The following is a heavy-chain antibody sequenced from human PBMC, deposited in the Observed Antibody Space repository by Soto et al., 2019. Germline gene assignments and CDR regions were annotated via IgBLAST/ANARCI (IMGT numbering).Heavy chain of an antibody. J-gene: IGHJ4*02. D-gene: IGHD3-10*01. Sequence: QLQLQESGPGLVKPSETLSLTCTVSGGSISSSSYYWGWIRQPPGKGLEWIGSIYYSGSTYYNPSLKSRVTISVDTSKHQFSLKLSSVTAADTAVYYCARTMVSSGEIDYWGQGTLVTVSS. CDR3: ARTMVSSGEIDY. CDR1: GGSISSSSYY. V-gene: IGHV4-39*01. CDR2: IYYSGST.